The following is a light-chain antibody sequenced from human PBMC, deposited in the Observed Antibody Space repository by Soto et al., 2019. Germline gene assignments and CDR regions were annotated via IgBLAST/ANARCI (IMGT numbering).Light chain of an antibody. J-gene: IGKJ1*01. Sequence: EIVLTQSPATLSLSPGERATLSYRACQSVSSYLAWYQQKPGQAHRLLIYVASSRATGIPARFSGSGSGTAYTLTISSLEPEDFAVYYCQQRSNWPPWTFGQGTKVDSK. CDR2: VAS. CDR3: QQRSNWPPWT. V-gene: IGKV3-11*01. CDR1: QSVSSY.